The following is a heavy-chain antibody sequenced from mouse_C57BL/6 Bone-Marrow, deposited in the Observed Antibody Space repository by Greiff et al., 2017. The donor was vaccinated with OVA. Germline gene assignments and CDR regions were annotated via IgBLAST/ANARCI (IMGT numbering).Heavy chain of an antibody. CDR2: ISSGSSTI. V-gene: IGHV5-17*01. CDR1: GFTFSDYG. J-gene: IGHJ4*01. Sequence: EVKVVESGGGLVKPGGSLKLSCAASGFTFSDYGMHWVRQAPEKGLEWVAYISSGSSTIYYADTVKGRFTISRDNAKNTLFLQMTSLRSEDTAMYYCARRVGITTVGYAMDYWGQGTSVTVSS. D-gene: IGHD1-1*01. CDR3: ARRVGITTVGYAMDY.